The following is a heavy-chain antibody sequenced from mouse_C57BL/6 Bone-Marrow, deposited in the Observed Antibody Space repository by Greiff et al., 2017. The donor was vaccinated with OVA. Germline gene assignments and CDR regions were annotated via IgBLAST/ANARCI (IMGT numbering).Heavy chain of an antibody. CDR3: ARDQRGVWFAY. Sequence: VQLVESGPGLVQPSQRLSITCTVSGFSLTSYGVHWVRQSPGKGLEWLGVIWSGGSTDYNAAFISRLSISKDNSKGQVFFKMNRLQADDTAIYYSARDQRGVWFAYWGQRTLVTVSA. V-gene: IGHV2-2*01. J-gene: IGHJ3*01. CDR1: GFSLTSYG. CDR2: IWSGGST.